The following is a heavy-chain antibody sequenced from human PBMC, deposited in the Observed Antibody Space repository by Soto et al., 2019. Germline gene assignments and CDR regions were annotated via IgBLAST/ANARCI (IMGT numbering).Heavy chain of an antibody. J-gene: IGHJ4*02. CDR1: GFTFSSYA. V-gene: IGHV3-23*01. CDR2: IGVGGGDR. CDR3: ARVRFGELV. D-gene: IGHD3-10*01. Sequence: EVQRLESGGGLVQPGGSLRLSCAASGFTFSSYAMSWVRQAPGKGLEWVSIIGVGGGDRYYPESVKGRFTISRDNSRDTLYLEMNSLRDEHTAVYYCARVRFGELVWGQGTLVTVSS.